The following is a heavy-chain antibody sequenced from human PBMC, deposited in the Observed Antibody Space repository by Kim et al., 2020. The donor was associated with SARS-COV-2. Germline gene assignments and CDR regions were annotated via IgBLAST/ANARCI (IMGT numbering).Heavy chain of an antibody. Sequence: GGSLRLSCAASGFTFSSYGMHWVRQAPGKGLEWVAVISYDGSNKYYADSVKGRFTISRDNSKNTLYLQMNSLKPEDTAVYYCAKDLSRWFGELLSLRGDGMDVWGQGTTVTVSS. J-gene: IGHJ6*02. D-gene: IGHD3-10*01. CDR3: AKDLSRWFGELLSLRGDGMDV. CDR1: GFTFSSYG. CDR2: ISYDGSNK. V-gene: IGHV3-30*18.